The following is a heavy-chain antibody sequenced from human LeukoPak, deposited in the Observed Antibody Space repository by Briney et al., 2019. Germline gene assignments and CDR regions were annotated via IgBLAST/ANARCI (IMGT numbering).Heavy chain of an antibody. Sequence: SVKVSCKASGGTFSSYAISWVRQAPGQGLEWMGRIIPILGIANYAQKFQGRVTITADKSTSTAYMELSSLRSEDTAVYYCARLTSNWYFDLWGRGTLVTVSS. V-gene: IGHV1-69*04. CDR1: GGTFSSYA. CDR2: IIPILGIA. CDR3: ARLTSNWYFDL. D-gene: IGHD4-11*01. J-gene: IGHJ2*01.